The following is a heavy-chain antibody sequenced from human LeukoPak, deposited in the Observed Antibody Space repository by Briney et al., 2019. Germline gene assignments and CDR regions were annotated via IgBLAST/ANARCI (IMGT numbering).Heavy chain of an antibody. CDR3: ARDECPLWSISCHRGFDP. Sequence: SETLSLTCTVSGGSISSSSYYWGWIRQPPGKGLEWIGSIYYSGSTYYNPSLKSRVTISVDTSKNQFSLKLSSVTAADTAVYYCARDECPLWSISCHRGFDPWGQGLLVTVSS. D-gene: IGHD2-2*02. V-gene: IGHV4-39*02. J-gene: IGHJ5*02. CDR2: IYYSGST. CDR1: GGSISSSSYY.